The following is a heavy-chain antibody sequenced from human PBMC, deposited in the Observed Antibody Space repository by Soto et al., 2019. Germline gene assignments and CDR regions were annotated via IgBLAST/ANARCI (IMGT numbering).Heavy chain of an antibody. CDR3: ARGPWVGATPLGY. CDR1: GFTVSSNY. CDR2: IYSGGST. D-gene: IGHD1-26*01. V-gene: IGHV3-66*01. J-gene: IGHJ4*02. Sequence: EVQLVESGGGLVQPGGSLRLSCAASGFTVSSNYMSWVRQAPGKGLEWVSVIYSGGSTYYADSVKGRFTISRDNSKNTLYQQMISLRAEVTAVYYCARGPWVGATPLGYWGQGTLVTVSS.